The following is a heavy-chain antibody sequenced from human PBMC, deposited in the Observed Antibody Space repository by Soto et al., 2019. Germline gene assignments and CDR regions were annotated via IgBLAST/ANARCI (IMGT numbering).Heavy chain of an antibody. D-gene: IGHD3-10*01. CDR3: ARGRVTMVRGVNSGGYYYGMDV. Sequence: SETLSLTCTVSGGSISSGGYYWSWIRQHPGKGLEWIGYIYYSGSTYYNPSLKSRVTISVDTSKNQFSLKLSSVTAADTAVYYCARGRVTMVRGVNSGGYYYGMDVWGQGTKVTVSS. CDR1: GGSISSGGYY. J-gene: IGHJ6*02. V-gene: IGHV4-31*03. CDR2: IYYSGST.